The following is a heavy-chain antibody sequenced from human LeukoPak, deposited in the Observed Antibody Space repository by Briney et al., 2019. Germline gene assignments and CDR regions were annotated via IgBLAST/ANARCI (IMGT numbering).Heavy chain of an antibody. J-gene: IGHJ1*01. D-gene: IGHD6-19*01. Sequence: GGSLRLSCAASGFTFSSYAMHWVRQAPGKGLEWVAVISYDGSNKYYADSVKGRFTISRDNSKNTLYLQMNSLRAEDTAVYYCARTSEAVAGTQYFQHWGQGTLVTVSS. V-gene: IGHV3-30*01. CDR2: ISYDGSNK. CDR1: GFTFSSYA. CDR3: ARTSEAVAGTQYFQH.